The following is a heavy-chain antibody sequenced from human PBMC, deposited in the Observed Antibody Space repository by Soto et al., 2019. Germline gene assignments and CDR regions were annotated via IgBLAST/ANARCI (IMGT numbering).Heavy chain of an antibody. J-gene: IGHJ4*02. Sequence: PGGSLRLSCVASGITFGSRAMSWVRQAPGKGLEWVSGISGSGGSTYYADSVKGRFTISRDNSKNTLYLQMNSLRAEDTAVYYCAKDREYYFDYWGQGTLVTVSS. D-gene: IGHD3-16*01. V-gene: IGHV3-23*01. CDR3: AKDREYYFDY. CDR2: ISGSGGST. CDR1: GITFGSRA.